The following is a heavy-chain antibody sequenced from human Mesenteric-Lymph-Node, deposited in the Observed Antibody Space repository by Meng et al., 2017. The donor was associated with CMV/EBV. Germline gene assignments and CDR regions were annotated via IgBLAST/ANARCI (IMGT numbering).Heavy chain of an antibody. CDR3: ARVGPTGNAIRY. V-gene: IGHV7-4-1*02. CDR2: INTDTGNP. CDR1: GYTFTDVA. Sequence: SCKAAGYTFTDVAMNWVRQAPGQGLEWMGFINTDTGNPTYAQGFTGRFVFSVDTSVSTAYLQISSLKADDTALYFCARVGPTGNAIRYWGQGTLVTVS. J-gene: IGHJ4*02. D-gene: IGHD4-23*01.